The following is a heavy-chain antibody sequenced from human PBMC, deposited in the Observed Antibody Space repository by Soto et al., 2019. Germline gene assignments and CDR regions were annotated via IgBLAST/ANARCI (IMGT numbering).Heavy chain of an antibody. J-gene: IGHJ4*02. CDR3: ASIAAAGKGY. D-gene: IGHD6-13*01. V-gene: IGHV3-64*01. CDR1: GFTFSSYA. Sequence: EVQLVESGGGLVQPGGSLRLSCAASGFTFSSYAMHWVRQAPGKGLEYVSAISSNGGSTYYANSVKGRFTISRDNSKNTLYLQMGSLRAEDMAVYYGASIAAAGKGYWGQGTLVTVSS. CDR2: ISSNGGST.